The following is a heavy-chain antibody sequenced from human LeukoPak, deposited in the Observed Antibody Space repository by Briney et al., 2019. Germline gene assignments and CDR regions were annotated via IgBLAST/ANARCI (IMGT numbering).Heavy chain of an antibody. CDR3: SRDLTYYDIFTGPAGFYY. J-gene: IGHJ4*01. Sequence: GGSLRLSCAASGFTFSDYYMSWIRQAPGKGLERVSYISSSGSTIYYADSVKGRFTISRDNAKNSLYLQMNSLRAEDTAVYYCSRDLTYYDIFTGPAGFYYWGQGTLVTGSS. V-gene: IGHV3-11*04. CDR1: GFTFSDYY. CDR2: ISSSGSTI. D-gene: IGHD3-9*01.